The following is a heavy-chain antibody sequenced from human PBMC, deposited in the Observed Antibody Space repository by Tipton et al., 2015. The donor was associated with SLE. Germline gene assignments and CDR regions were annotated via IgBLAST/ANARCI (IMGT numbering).Heavy chain of an antibody. D-gene: IGHD2-15*01. Sequence: SLRLSCAASGFTLTIHAMSWVRQAPGKGLEWVSVITSGGTTYYAYSVKGRFTISRDNSKNTLYLEMNSLSADDTAVYYCAKPRVGYCSGGSCWGAFDVWGQGTLVTVSS. V-gene: IGHV3-23*01. CDR3: AKPRVGYCSGGSCWGAFDV. J-gene: IGHJ3*01. CDR1: GFTLTIHA. CDR2: ITSGGTT.